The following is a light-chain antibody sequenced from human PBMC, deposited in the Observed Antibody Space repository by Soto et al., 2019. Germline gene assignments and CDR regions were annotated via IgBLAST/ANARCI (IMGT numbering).Light chain of an antibody. J-gene: IGKJ1*01. Sequence: DIQMTQSPSSLSASVEDRVIITCRASQSISNHLNWYQQKPGKAPKLLIYAASSLQSGVPSRFSGSRSGPEFTLTISSLQPEDFATYYCQQSYSNAATFGQGTKVDIK. CDR1: QSISNH. CDR2: AAS. CDR3: QQSYSNAAT. V-gene: IGKV1-39*01.